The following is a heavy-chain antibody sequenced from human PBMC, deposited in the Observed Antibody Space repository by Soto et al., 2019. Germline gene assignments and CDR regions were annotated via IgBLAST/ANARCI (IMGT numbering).Heavy chain of an antibody. CDR2: IRCGGDAT. V-gene: IGHV3-23*01. CDR3: ARDASKDCLGGSGGSCYLDY. J-gene: IGHJ4*02. CDR1: GFTFINYA. Sequence: PGGSLRLSCAGSGFTFINYAMNWVRQAPGKGLEWVSSIRCGGDATFFADSVRGRFTISRDNSMHTLYLQMNSLRAEDTAVYYCARDASKDCLGGSGGSCYLDYWGQGTQVTAPQ. D-gene: IGHD2-15*01.